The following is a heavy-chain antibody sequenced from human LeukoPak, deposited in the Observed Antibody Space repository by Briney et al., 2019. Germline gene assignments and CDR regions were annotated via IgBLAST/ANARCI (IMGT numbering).Heavy chain of an antibody. J-gene: IGHJ4*02. CDR3: ARGSGSSAGFDL. Sequence: SPTLSLTCTVSVGSISSTSYYWGWIRQPPGKGLEWIGSIFKTGTTYYNPSLKSRVTISVDTSKNQFSLKLTSVTAADTAVYYCARGSGSSAGFDLWGRGTLVPVSS. CDR2: IFKTGTT. CDR1: VGSISSTSYY. V-gene: IGHV4-39*01. D-gene: IGHD3-10*01.